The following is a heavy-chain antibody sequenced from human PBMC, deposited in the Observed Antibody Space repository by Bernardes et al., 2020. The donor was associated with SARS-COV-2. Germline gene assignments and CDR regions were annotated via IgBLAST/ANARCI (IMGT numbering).Heavy chain of an antibody. Sequence: GGSLRLSFVASGFTFSDYGMHWVRQAPGKGLEWVAVIWYDGTGKYYEDSVKGRFTISRDNSKNTLYLQMNSLRVEDTAVYYCVREEVGFCSGGTCERSFDCWGQGTLVTVSS. D-gene: IGHD2-15*01. J-gene: IGHJ4*02. CDR2: IWYDGTGK. CDR3: VREEVGFCSGGTCERSFDC. V-gene: IGHV3-33*01. CDR1: GFTFSDYG.